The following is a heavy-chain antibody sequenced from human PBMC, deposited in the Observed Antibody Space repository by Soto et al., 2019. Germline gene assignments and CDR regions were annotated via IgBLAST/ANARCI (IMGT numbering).Heavy chain of an antibody. D-gene: IGHD3-16*01. V-gene: IGHV3-13*01. CDR2: IGTAGDT. Sequence: EVQLVESGGDLVQPGGSLRLSCAASGFTVSSYDFHWVRQATGKGLEWVSGIGTAGDTYYAGSVKGRFIMSRENAKNSLYLQLNSLRAGDTAVYYCTGGADGFDYWGQGSLDTVSS. CDR1: GFTVSSYD. CDR3: TGGADGFDY. J-gene: IGHJ4*02.